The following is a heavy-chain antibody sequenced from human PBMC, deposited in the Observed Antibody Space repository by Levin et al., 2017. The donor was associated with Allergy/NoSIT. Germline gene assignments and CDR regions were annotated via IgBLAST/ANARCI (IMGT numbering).Heavy chain of an antibody. CDR2: INWNGGST. D-gene: IGHD3-10*01. CDR3: ARAGYDGSGDYFDY. CDR1: GFTFDDYG. J-gene: IGHJ4*02. Sequence: RPGGSLRLSCAASGFTFDDYGMSWVRQAPGKGLEWVSGINWNGGSTGYADSVKGRFTISRDNAKNSLYLQVNSLRAEDTALYYCARAGYDGSGDYFDYWGQGTLVTVSS. V-gene: IGHV3-20*04.